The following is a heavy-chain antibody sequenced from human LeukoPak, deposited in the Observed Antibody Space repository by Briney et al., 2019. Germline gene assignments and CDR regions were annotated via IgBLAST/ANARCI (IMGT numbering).Heavy chain of an antibody. J-gene: IGHJ4*02. CDR3: AREGDHVEMATMGLGY. Sequence: GGSLRLSCAASGFTFTSYGISWVRQAPGQGLEWMGWISAYNGNTNYAQKLQGRVTMTTDTSTSTAYMELRSLRSDDTAVYYCAREGDHVEMATMGLGYWGQGTLVTVSS. CDR1: GFTFTSYG. V-gene: IGHV1-18*01. CDR2: ISAYNGNT. D-gene: IGHD5-24*01.